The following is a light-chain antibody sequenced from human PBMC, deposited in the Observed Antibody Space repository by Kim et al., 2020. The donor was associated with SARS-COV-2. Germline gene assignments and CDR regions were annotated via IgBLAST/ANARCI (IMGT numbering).Light chain of an antibody. CDR1: SGHNNYA. CDR3: QTWGPGIRV. Sequence: ASVQLTCTLSSGHNNYAVAWHQQQADKGPRYLMKVNSDGSHTKGDGIPDRFSGSSSGAERYLTISSLQSEDEADYYCQTWGPGIRVFGGGTKVTVL. V-gene: IGLV4-69*01. J-gene: IGLJ3*02. CDR2: VNSDGSH.